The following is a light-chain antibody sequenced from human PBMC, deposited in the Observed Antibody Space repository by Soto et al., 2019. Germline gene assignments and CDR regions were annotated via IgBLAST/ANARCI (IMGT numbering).Light chain of an antibody. CDR3: QSYNSSLSGYV. J-gene: IGLJ1*01. V-gene: IGLV1-40*01. Sequence: QSVLTQPPSVSGAPGQRVTISCTGSSSNIGAGYDVHWYQQLPGTAPKVLIYGNSNRPSGVPDRFSGSKSGTSASLAITGLQAEDEADYYCQSYNSSLSGYVFGTCPKVTVL. CDR1: SSNIGAGYD. CDR2: GNS.